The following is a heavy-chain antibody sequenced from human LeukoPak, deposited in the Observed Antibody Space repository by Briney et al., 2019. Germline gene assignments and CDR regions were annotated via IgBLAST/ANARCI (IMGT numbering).Heavy chain of an antibody. V-gene: IGHV3-23*01. Sequence: GGSLRLSCAASGFTFSSYAMSWVRQAPGKGLEWVSAISGSGGSTYYADSVKGRFTISRDNAKNSLYLQMNSLRAEDTAVYYCARDSGSSWAPFYYGMDVWGQGTTVTVSS. CDR1: GFTFSSYA. CDR3: ARDSGSSWAPFYYGMDV. CDR2: ISGSGGST. J-gene: IGHJ6*02. D-gene: IGHD6-13*01.